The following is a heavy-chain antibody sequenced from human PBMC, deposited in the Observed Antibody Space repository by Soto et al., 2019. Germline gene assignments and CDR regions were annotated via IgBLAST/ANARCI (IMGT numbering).Heavy chain of an antibody. Sequence: QVQLQESGPGLVKPSETLSLTCTVSGGSISSYFWNWIRQPPGKGLEWIGYVYYSGSTTNNPSLKSRVTISIDTSKNQFSLKLSSVTAADTAVYFCAGEPLGDFVWGNHRYDAFDIWGQGTTVTVSS. CDR1: GGSISSYF. CDR3: AGEPLGDFVWGNHRYDAFDI. D-gene: IGHD3-16*02. V-gene: IGHV4-59*01. CDR2: VYYSGST. J-gene: IGHJ3*02.